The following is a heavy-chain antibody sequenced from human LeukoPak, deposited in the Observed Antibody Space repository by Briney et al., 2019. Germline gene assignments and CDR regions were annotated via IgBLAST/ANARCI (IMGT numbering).Heavy chain of an antibody. CDR1: GGSISSYY. V-gene: IGHV4-59*08. D-gene: IGHD6-13*01. J-gene: IGHJ5*02. CDR2: IYYSGST. Sequence: SETLSLTCTVSGGSISSYYWSWIRQPPGKGLEWIGYIYYSGSTNYNPSLKSRVTISVDTSKNQFSLKLSSVTAADTAVYYCARRGGSSWSRGWFDPWGQGTLVTVSS. CDR3: ARRGGSSWSRGWFDP.